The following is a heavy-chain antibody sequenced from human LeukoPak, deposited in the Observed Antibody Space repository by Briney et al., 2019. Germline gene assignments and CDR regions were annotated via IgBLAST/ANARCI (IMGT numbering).Heavy chain of an antibody. V-gene: IGHV4-30-4*08. CDR3: ARHPATVTPTSFDY. Sequence: PSETLSLTCTVSGGSISSGDYYWSWIRQPPGKGLEWIGYIYYSGSTYYNPSLKSRVTISVDTSKNQFSLKLSSVTAADTAVYYCARHPATVTPTSFDYWGQGTLVTVSS. CDR1: GGSISSGDYY. J-gene: IGHJ4*02. CDR2: IYYSGST. D-gene: IGHD4-11*01.